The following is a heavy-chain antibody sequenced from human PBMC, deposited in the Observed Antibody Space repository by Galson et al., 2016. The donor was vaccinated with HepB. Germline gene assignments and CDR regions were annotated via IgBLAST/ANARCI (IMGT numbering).Heavy chain of an antibody. V-gene: IGHV3-21*04. CDR1: GFTFSSYS. Sequence: SLRLSCAASGFTFSSYSMNWVRQAPGRGLEWVSSISRTSTYMYYADSVKGRFTISRDNAKNSHYLQMKSLRAEDTAIYYCARERTKLEFDPWGQGTLVTVSS. CDR2: ISRTSTYM. J-gene: IGHJ5*02. CDR3: ARERTKLEFDP. D-gene: IGHD1-1*01.